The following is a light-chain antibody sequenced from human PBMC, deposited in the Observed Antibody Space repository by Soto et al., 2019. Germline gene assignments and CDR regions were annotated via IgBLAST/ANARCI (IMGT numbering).Light chain of an antibody. CDR3: QKYNSAVWT. Sequence: DIQMTQSPSSLSASVGDRVTITCRASQGISNYLAWYQQQPGKVPKLLIYVASTLQSGVPSRFSGSGTGTDFTLTISSLQPENDATYYYQKYNSAVWTFGQLTKVE. CDR1: QGISNY. V-gene: IGKV1-27*01. CDR2: VAS. J-gene: IGKJ1*01.